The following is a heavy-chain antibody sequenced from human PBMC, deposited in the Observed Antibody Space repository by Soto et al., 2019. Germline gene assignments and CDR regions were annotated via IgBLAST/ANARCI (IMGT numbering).Heavy chain of an antibody. CDR3: ARDPYSSSSGWFDP. J-gene: IGHJ5*02. CDR2: IWYDGSNK. D-gene: IGHD6-6*01. V-gene: IGHV3-33*01. Sequence: QVQLVESGGGVVQPGRSLRLSCAASGFTFSSYGMHWVRQAPGKGLEWVAVIWYDGSNKYYADSVKGRFTISRDNSKNTLYLQMNSLRAEDTAVYYCARDPYSSSSGWFDPWGQGTLVTVSS. CDR1: GFTFSSYG.